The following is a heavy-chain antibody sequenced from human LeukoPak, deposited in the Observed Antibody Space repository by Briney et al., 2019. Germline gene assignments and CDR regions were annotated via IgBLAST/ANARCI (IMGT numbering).Heavy chain of an antibody. Sequence: SETLSLTCAVYGGSFSAYYWSWIRQPPGKGLEWIGEINHSGSTNYNPSLKSRVTISEDTSKNQFSLKLSSVTAADTAVYYCARGLRSVAGTSFDYWGQGTLVTVSS. J-gene: IGHJ4*02. CDR2: INHSGST. V-gene: IGHV4-34*01. CDR1: GGSFSAYY. CDR3: ARGLRSVAGTSFDY. D-gene: IGHD6-19*01.